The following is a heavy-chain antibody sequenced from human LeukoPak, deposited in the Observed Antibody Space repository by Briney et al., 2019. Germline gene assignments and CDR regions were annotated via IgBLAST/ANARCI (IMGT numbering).Heavy chain of an antibody. V-gene: IGHV1-3*01. CDR2: INAGNGNT. CDR1: GYTFTSYD. Sequence: GASVKVSCRASGYTFTSYDINWVRQATGQGLEWMGWINAGNGNTKYSQKFQGRVTITRDTSASTAYMELSSLRSEDTAVYYCARDSYCSSTSCFYYYYYYGMDVWGQGTTVTVSS. J-gene: IGHJ6*02. CDR3: ARDSYCSSTSCFYYYYYYGMDV. D-gene: IGHD2-2*01.